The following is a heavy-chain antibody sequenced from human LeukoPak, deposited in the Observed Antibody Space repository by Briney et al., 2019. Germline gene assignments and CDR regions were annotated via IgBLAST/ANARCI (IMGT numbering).Heavy chain of an antibody. CDR1: GFTFSNYA. D-gene: IGHD6-19*01. J-gene: IGHJ4*02. CDR3: ASAAGPFDN. CDR2: ISGSGSNT. Sequence: PGGSLRLSCAASGFTFSNYAMTWVRQAPGKGLEWVSVISGSGSNTDYADSVKGRFTISRDNSKNTLDLQMNSLRAEDTAVYYCASAAGPFDNWGQGTLVTVSS. V-gene: IGHV3-23*01.